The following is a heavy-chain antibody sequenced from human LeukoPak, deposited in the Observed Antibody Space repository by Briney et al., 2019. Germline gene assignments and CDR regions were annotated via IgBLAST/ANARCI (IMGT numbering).Heavy chain of an antibody. CDR2: IYTSGST. J-gene: IGHJ4*02. V-gene: IGHV4-61*02. Sequence: TSETLSLTCNVSGGSIRSASYYWSWIRQPAGKGLEWIGRIYTSGSTNYNPSLKGRVTISVDTSKNQLSLKLSSVTAADTAVYYCAREDYNFLWGQGTLVTVSS. CDR1: GGSIRSASYY. D-gene: IGHD3-3*01. CDR3: AREDYNFL.